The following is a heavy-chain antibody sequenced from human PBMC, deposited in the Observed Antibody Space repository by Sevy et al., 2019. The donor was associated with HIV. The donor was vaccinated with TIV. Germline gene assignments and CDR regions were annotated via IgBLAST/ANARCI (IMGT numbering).Heavy chain of an antibody. CDR2: ITYSGVNT. V-gene: IGHV3-23*01. D-gene: IGHD3-10*01. J-gene: IGHJ4*02. Sequence: GGSLRLSCAASGFTFSTYAMTWVRQAPGKGLEWVSVITYSGVNTYYADSVKGRFTISRDNSKNKLYLQMNSLRAEDTAVYYCAKDRVSGTYYTGDFDYWGLGTLVTVSS. CDR3: AKDRVSGTYYTGDFDY. CDR1: GFTFSTYA.